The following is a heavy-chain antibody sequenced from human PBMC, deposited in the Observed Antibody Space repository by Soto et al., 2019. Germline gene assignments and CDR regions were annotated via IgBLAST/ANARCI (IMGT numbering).Heavy chain of an antibody. J-gene: IGHJ6*02. CDR1: GYSFSSYW. Sequence: PGESLKISCKGSGYSFSSYWIGWVRQMPGKGLEWMGIIYPGDSDTRYGPSFQGQVTISADKSISTAYLQWSSLKASDTAMYYCASPSSSSQYYYYGMDVWGQGTTVTVSS. V-gene: IGHV5-51*01. D-gene: IGHD6-6*01. CDR2: IYPGDSDT. CDR3: ASPSSSSQYYYYGMDV.